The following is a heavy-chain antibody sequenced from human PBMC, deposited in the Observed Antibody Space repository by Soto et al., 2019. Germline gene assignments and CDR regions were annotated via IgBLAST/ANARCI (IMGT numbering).Heavy chain of an antibody. CDR1: GGSFSGYY. J-gene: IGHJ6*03. CDR2: INHSGST. Sequence: SETLSLTCAVYGGSFSGYYWSWIRQPPGKGLEWIGEINHSGSTNYNPSLKSRVTISVDTSKSQFSLKLSSVTAADTAVYYCARGLRSYYYYMDVWGKGTTVTVSS. CDR3: ARGLRSYYYYMDV. V-gene: IGHV4-34*01.